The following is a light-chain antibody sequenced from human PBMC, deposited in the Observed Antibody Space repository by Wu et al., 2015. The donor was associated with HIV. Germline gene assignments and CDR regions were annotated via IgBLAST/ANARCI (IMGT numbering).Light chain of an antibody. Sequence: VTITLPGNVRAISQVFSPRYQRETQGNRPNGPDLCCIHLQSGVPSRFSGSGSGTDFTLTISSLQPEDVATYYCQKYNTAPWTFGQGTKVEMK. J-gene: IGKJ1*01. CDR3: QKYNTAPWT. CDR1: RAISQV. CDR2: CI. V-gene: IGKV1-27*01.